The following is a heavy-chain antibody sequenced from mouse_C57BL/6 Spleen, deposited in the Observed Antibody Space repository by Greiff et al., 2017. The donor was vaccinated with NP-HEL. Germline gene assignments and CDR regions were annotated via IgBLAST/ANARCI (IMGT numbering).Heavy chain of an antibody. V-gene: IGHV1-72*01. CDR2: IDPKSGGT. CDR3: ARSGVLRLPYAMDY. CDR1: GYTFTSYW. Sequence: QVQLQQPGAELVKPGASVKLSCKASGYTFTSYWMHWVKQRPGRGLEWIGRIDPKSGGTKYNEKFKSKATLTVDKPSSTAYMQLSSLTSEDSAVYECARSGVLRLPYAMDYWGQGTSVTVSS. J-gene: IGHJ4*01. D-gene: IGHD1-2*01.